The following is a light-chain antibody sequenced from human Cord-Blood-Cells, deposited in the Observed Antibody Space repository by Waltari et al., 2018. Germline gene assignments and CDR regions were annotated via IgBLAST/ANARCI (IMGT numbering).Light chain of an antibody. CDR1: NIGRKI. CDR3: QVWDSSSDHVV. CDR2: DDS. J-gene: IGLJ2*01. V-gene: IGLV3-21*02. Sequence: YVLTQPPSVSVAPGQTARITCGGNNIGRKIVHWYQQKPGQAPVLVVYDDSDRPPGIPERFSGSNSGNTATLTISRVEAGDEADYYCQVWDSSSDHVVFGGGTKLTVL.